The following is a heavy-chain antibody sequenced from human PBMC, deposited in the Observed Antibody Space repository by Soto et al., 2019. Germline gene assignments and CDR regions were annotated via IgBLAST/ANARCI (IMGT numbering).Heavy chain of an antibody. V-gene: IGHV1-69*06. CDR1: GGTFSSYA. J-gene: IGHJ4*02. CDR3: AREVGAYYYGSGSYPLDY. D-gene: IGHD3-10*01. Sequence: SVKVSCKASGGTFSSYAISWVRQAPGQGLEWMGGIIPIFGTANYAQKFQGRVTITADKSTSTAYMELSSLRSEDTAVYYCAREVGAYYYGSGSYPLDYWGQGTLVTVS. CDR2: IIPIFGTA.